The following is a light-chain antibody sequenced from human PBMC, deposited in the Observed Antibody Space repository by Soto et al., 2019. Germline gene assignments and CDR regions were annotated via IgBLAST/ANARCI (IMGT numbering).Light chain of an antibody. Sequence: DIQMTQSPSTLSASVGDRFTITCRASQSISSWLAWYQQKPGKAPKLLIYDASSLESGVPSRFSGSGSGTEFTLTISSLQPDDFATYYCQQYTSYSLTFGGGTKVDIK. J-gene: IGKJ4*01. CDR1: QSISSW. V-gene: IGKV1-5*01. CDR3: QQYTSYSLT. CDR2: DAS.